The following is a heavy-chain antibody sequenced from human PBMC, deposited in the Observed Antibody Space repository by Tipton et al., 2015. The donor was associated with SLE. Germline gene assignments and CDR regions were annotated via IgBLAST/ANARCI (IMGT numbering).Heavy chain of an antibody. V-gene: IGHV4-38-2*02. CDR2: IYHSDSI. Sequence: TLSLTCTVSGYSLTSGYYWGWIRQPPGKGLEWIGRIYHSDSIYHNPSLKSRVTISVDASKTQFSLRLTSVTAADTAVYYCGRAIGVHFFHVWGQGTLVTVSS. D-gene: IGHD2-21*01. CDR3: GRAIGVHFFHV. J-gene: IGHJ4*02. CDR1: GYSLTSGYY.